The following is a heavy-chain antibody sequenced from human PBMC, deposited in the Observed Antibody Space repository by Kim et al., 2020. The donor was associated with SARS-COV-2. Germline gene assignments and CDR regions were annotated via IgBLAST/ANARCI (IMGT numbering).Heavy chain of an antibody. CDR1: GFIFRTHW. V-gene: IGHV3-74*01. CDR2: INTDGSIT. CDR3: VRSYSYPDF. Sequence: GGSLRLSCAASGFIFRTHWMHWVRQVPGRGLVWVSHINTDGSITNYADSVKGRFTISRDNAKNTLYLQMNSLRAEDTAVYDCVRSYSYPDFWGQGTLVTV. J-gene: IGHJ4*02. D-gene: IGHD5-18*01.